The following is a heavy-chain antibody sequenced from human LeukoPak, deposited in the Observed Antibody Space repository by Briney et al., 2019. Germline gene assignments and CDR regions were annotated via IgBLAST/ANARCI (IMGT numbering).Heavy chain of an antibody. CDR1: GYTFTSYY. CDR3: ARGPEYYYDSSGYYFSVFDY. V-gene: IGHV1-46*01. D-gene: IGHD3-22*01. CDR2: INPSGGST. J-gene: IGHJ4*02. Sequence: ASVKVSCKASGYTFTSYYMHWVRQAPGQGLEWMGIINPSGGSTSYAQKFQGRVTMTRDMSTSTVYMELSSLRSEDTAVYYCARGPEYYYDSSGYYFSVFDYWGQGTLVTVSS.